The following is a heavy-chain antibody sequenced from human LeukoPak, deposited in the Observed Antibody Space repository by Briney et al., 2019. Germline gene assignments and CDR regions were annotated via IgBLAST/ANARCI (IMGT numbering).Heavy chain of an antibody. CDR2: IKEDGSEK. CDR1: AFIFTNYW. D-gene: IGHD2-2*01. CDR3: VRDNCTGTSCHHFDY. Sequence: GGSLRFSCAASAFIFTNYWMSWVRQAPGKGLEWVANIKEDGSEKYYVDSVKGRFTISRDNAKNSLYLQMNSLRAEDTAVYYCVRDNCTGTSCHHFDYWGQGTLVTVSS. V-gene: IGHV3-7*01. J-gene: IGHJ4*02.